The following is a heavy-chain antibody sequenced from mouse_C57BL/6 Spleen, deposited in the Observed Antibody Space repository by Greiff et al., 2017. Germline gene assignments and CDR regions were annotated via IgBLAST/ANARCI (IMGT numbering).Heavy chain of an antibody. CDR3: TRDMHYYGSSPAWFAY. D-gene: IGHD1-1*01. CDR2: ISSGGDYI. CDR1: GFTFSSYA. J-gene: IGHJ3*01. Sequence: EVKVVESGEGLVKPGGSLKLSCAASGFTFSSYAMSWVRQTPEKRLEWVAYISSGGDYIYYADTVKGRFTISRDNARNTLYLQMSSLKSEDTAMYYCTRDMHYYGSSPAWFAYWGQGTLVTVSA. V-gene: IGHV5-9-1*02.